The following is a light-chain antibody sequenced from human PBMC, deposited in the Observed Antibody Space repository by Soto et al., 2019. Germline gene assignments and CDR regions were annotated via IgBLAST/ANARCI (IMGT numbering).Light chain of an antibody. CDR2: DVT. J-gene: IGLJ2*01. CDR1: SSDVGGYNY. Sequence: QSALTQPRSVSGSPGQLVTVSCTGTSSDVGGYNYVSWYRQHPGKAPKLLIYDVTKRPSGVPDRFSGSKSCNTASLTISGLQGEDEADYYCCSYAGSYVVFGGGTKLTVL. CDR3: CSYAGSYVV. V-gene: IGLV2-11*01.